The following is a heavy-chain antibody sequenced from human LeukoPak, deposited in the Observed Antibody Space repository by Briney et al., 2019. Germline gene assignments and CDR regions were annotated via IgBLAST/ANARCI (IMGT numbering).Heavy chain of an antibody. Sequence: GGFLRLSCAASGFTFSSYGMHWVRQAPGKGLEWVAVISYDGSNKYYADSVKGRFTISRDNSKNTLYLQMNSLRAEDTAVYYCAKDRQWLTYYYYMDVWGKGTTVTVSS. J-gene: IGHJ6*03. V-gene: IGHV3-30*18. CDR1: GFTFSSYG. D-gene: IGHD6-19*01. CDR2: ISYDGSNK. CDR3: AKDRQWLTYYYYMDV.